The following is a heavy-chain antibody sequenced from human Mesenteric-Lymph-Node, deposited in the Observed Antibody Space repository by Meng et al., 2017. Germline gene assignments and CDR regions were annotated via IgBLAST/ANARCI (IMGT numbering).Heavy chain of an antibody. D-gene: IGHD3-22*01. CDR1: GGSISSGGYY. V-gene: IGHV4-31*03. CDR2: IYYSGST. J-gene: IGHJ2*01. CDR3: ARVASSGYYSWYFDL. Sequence: LRLSCTVSGGSISSGGYYWSWIRQHPGKGLEWIGYIYYSGSTYYNPSLKSRVTRSVDTSKNQFSLKLSSVTAADTAVYYCARVASSGYYSWYFDLWGRGTLVTVSS.